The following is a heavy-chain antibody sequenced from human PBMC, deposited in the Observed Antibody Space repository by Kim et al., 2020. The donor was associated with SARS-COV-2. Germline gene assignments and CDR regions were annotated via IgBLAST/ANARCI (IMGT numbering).Heavy chain of an antibody. CDR3: ARGGYAVTTYDY. J-gene: IGHJ4*02. CDR1: GGSISSYY. D-gene: IGHD4-17*01. V-gene: IGHV4-59*01. Sequence: SETLSLTCTVSGGSISSYYWTWIRQPPGKVLEWIGYIYYSGSTKYNPSLKSRLTISIDTSKNQFSLKLSSVTAADTAVYYCARGGYAVTTYDYWGQGTLVTVSS. CDR2: IYYSGST.